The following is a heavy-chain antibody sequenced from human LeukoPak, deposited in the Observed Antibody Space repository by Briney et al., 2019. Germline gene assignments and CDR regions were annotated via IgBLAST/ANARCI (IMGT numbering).Heavy chain of an antibody. J-gene: IGHJ4*02. D-gene: IGHD3-10*01. CDR1: GFTFSDYY. Sequence: PGGSLRLSCAASGFTFSDYYMSWIRQAPGKGLEWVSYISSSGSTIYYADSVKGRFTISRDNAKNSLYLQMNGLRAEDTAVYYCARSWRSGSYSDYWGQGTLVTVSS. V-gene: IGHV3-11*01. CDR3: ARSWRSGSYSDY. CDR2: ISSSGSTI.